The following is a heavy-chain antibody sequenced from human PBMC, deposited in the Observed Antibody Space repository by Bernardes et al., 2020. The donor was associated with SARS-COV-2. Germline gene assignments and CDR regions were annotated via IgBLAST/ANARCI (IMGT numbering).Heavy chain of an antibody. Sequence: SATLTLTCTVSGGSLSSSYWSWIRQPPGKGLEWIGYIYYSGRTHYNPSLKSRVTISVDTSKNQFSLKLSSVTAADTAVYYCARVPPVTGRGPWGQGTLVTVSS. CDR3: ARVPPVTGRGP. CDR1: GGSLSSSY. CDR2: IYYSGRT. V-gene: IGHV4-59*01. D-gene: IGHD1-1*01. J-gene: IGHJ5*02.